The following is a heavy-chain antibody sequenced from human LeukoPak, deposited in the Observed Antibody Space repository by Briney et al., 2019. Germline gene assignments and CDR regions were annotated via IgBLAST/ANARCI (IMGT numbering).Heavy chain of an antibody. J-gene: IGHJ4*02. CDR3: ARVPSALPHCFDY. CDR1: GHSISSGYY. CDR2: IYDRGST. V-gene: IGHV4-38-2*02. Sequence: SSDTLSLTCTVSGHSISSGYYWGGIRQRPGKGMGWIGSIYDRGSTYYNPSLKGRETISVETSKNQFSLKLRSVTAADTAVYYCARVPSALPHCFDYWGQGTLVTVSS.